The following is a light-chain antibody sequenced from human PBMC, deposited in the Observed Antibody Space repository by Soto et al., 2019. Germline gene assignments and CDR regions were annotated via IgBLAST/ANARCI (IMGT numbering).Light chain of an antibody. Sequence: EIVVTQSPLSLPVILGESASISCRSSQSLLHSNGFNYLGWYLQRPGQSPQLLIYMASSRASGVPDRFSGSGSGTDFTLTITRVEAEDVGIYYCMQAVQTPWSFGQGTKVEIK. CDR2: MAS. J-gene: IGKJ1*01. CDR1: QSLLHSNGFNY. V-gene: IGKV2-28*01. CDR3: MQAVQTPWS.